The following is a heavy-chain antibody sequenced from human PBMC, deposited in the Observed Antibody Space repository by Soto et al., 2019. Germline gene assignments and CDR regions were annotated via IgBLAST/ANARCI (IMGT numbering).Heavy chain of an antibody. Sequence: QITLKESGPTLVKPTQTLTLTCTFSGFSLSSPGVRVGWIRQPPGKALEWLALIYWDDDKLYSPALRSRLTITRDASNTQVVLTMTNMDPVDTATYYGAHKAPFPDSLDPFDVWGQGTMVTVSS. CDR2: IYWDDDK. CDR1: GFSLSSPGVR. CDR3: AHKAPFPDSLDPFDV. D-gene: IGHD2-21*01. J-gene: IGHJ3*01. V-gene: IGHV2-5*02.